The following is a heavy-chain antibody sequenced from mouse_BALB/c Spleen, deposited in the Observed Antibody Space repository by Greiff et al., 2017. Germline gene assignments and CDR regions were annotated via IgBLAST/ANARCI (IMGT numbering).Heavy chain of an antibody. D-gene: IGHD2-4*01. J-gene: IGHJ3*01. CDR1: GDSITSGY. CDR3: ARFNYDYPWFAY. CDR2: ISYSGST. Sequence: EVQVVESGPSLVKPSQTLSLTCSVTGDSITSGYWNWIRKFPGNKLEYMGYISYSGSTYYNPSLKSRISITRDTSKNQYYLQLNSVTTEDTATYYCARFNYDYPWFAYWGQGTLVTVSA. V-gene: IGHV3-8*02.